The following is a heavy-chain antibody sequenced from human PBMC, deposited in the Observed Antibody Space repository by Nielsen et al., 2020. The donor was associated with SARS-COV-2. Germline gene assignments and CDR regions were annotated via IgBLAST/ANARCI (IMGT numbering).Heavy chain of an antibody. V-gene: IGHV3-15*01. CDR3: AKEGSSGSYFGAFDI. D-gene: IGHD1-26*01. Sequence: GESLKISCAASGFTFSNAWMSWVRQAPGKGLEWVGRIKSKTDGGTTDYAAPVKGRFTISRDDSKNTLYLQINSLRAEDTAVYYCAKEGSSGSYFGAFDIWGQGTMVTVSS. J-gene: IGHJ3*02. CDR2: IKSKTDGGTT. CDR1: GFTFSNAW.